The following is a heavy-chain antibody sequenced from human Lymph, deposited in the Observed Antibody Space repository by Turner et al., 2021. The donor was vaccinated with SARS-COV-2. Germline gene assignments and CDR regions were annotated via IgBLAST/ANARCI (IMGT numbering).Heavy chain of an antibody. Sequence: QVQLVQSGAEVKKPGASVKVSCKASGYTFTGYYMHWVRQAPGQGLECMGWINPNSGGTNYAQKFQGRVTMTRDTSISTAYMELSRMRSDDTAVYYCARSRGVQSMVRGVDPFDYWGQGTLVTVSS. J-gene: IGHJ4*02. CDR2: INPNSGGT. CDR3: ARSRGVQSMVRGVDPFDY. CDR1: GYTFTGYY. D-gene: IGHD3-10*01. V-gene: IGHV1-2*02.